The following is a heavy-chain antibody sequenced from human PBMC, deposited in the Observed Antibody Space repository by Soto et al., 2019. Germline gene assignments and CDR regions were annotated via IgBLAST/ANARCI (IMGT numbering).Heavy chain of an antibody. D-gene: IGHD3-10*01. Sequence: QVQLVQSGAELKKPGSSVKVSCKACGDTFSFYTLKWVRQAPGLGLEWMGRVNPILSMSNYAQKFQGRVTMTADKSTSTAYMELRSLRSEYTAFYYCATSYGSGYRAFDYWGQGALVTVSS. V-gene: IGHV1-69*02. CDR1: GDTFSFYT. J-gene: IGHJ4*02. CDR3: ATSYGSGYRAFDY. CDR2: VNPILSMS.